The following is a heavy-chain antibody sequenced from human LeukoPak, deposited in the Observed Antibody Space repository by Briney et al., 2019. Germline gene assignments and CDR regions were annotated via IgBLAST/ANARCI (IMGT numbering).Heavy chain of an antibody. J-gene: IGHJ2*01. CDR3: ARKFPDNGGNSPLYWYFDL. CDR2: IYYSGST. CDR1: GGSISSYY. Sequence: SETLSLTCTVSGGSISSYYWSWIRQPPGKGLEWIGYIYYSGSTNYHPSLKSRATISVDTSKNQFSLKLSSVTAADTAVYYCARKFPDNGGNSPLYWYFDLWGRGTLVTVSS. V-gene: IGHV4-59*01. D-gene: IGHD4-23*01.